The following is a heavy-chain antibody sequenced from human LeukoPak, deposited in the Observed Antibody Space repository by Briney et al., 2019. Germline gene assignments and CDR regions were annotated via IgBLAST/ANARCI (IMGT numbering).Heavy chain of an antibody. CDR1: GGSTSSSSYY. CDR3: ARDGHRLGFRPFDY. J-gene: IGHJ4*02. Sequence: NSSETLSLTCTVSGGSTSSSSYYWGWIRQPPGKGLVWIGCIYYIGSIYYNPSLKSRVTISVDQSKNQFSQKLSSVTAEDTAVYYCARDGHRLGFRPFDYWGQGTLVTVSS. CDR2: IYYIGSI. V-gene: IGHV4-39*07.